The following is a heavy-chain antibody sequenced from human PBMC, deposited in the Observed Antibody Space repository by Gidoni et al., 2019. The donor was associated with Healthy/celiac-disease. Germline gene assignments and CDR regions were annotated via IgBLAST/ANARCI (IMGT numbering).Heavy chain of an antibody. CDR1: GFTFSSYG. Sequence: QVQLVEAGGGVVQPGRSLRPSCAASGFTFSSYGMHWVRQAPGKGLEWVAVISYDGSNKYYADSVKGRFTISRDNSKNTLYLQMNSLRAEDTAVYYCAKETTLALDYWGQGTLVTVSS. CDR3: AKETTLALDY. J-gene: IGHJ4*02. CDR2: ISYDGSNK. D-gene: IGHD1-7*01. V-gene: IGHV3-30*18.